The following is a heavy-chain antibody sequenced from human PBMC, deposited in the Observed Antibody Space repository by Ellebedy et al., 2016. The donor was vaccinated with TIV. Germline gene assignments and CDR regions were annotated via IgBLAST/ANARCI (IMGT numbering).Heavy chain of an antibody. CDR3: ARDTHYYVQYFLH. V-gene: IGHV1-69*13. D-gene: IGHD3-10*02. CDR1: GYTFTGYH. Sequence: ASVKVSCKASGYTFTGYHVHRVRQAPGQGLEWMGGIPPTFGSTNYAQKFQGRIPITADESTSTAYMALSSLRSEDTAVYYCARDTHYYVQYFLHWGQGTLVTVSS. J-gene: IGHJ1*01. CDR2: IPPTFGST.